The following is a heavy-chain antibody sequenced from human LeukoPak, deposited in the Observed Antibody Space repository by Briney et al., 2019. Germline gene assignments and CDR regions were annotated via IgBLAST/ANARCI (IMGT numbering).Heavy chain of an antibody. Sequence: SETLSLTCTVSGGSISSHYWSWIRQPPGKGLEWIGYIYYSGSTNYNPSLTSRVTISVDTSKNQFSLKLSSVTAADTAVYYCARDFNWNPGWFDPWGQGTLVTVPS. V-gene: IGHV4-59*11. CDR2: IYYSGST. CDR1: GGSISSHY. CDR3: ARDFNWNPGWFDP. D-gene: IGHD1-20*01. J-gene: IGHJ5*02.